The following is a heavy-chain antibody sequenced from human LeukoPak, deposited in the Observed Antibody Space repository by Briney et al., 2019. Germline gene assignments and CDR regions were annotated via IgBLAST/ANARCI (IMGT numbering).Heavy chain of an antibody. CDR1: GGSFSDYF. J-gene: IGHJ6*02. V-gene: IGHV4-34*01. CDR2: INHSGRT. Sequence: SETLSLTSAVYGGSFSDYFWGWIRHPPGKGLEWIGEINHSGRTYYNPSLKSRVTISVVTSKNQFSLNLSSVTAADTAVYYCARDVVVVPAAIHYGMDVWGQGTTVTVSS. CDR3: ARDVVVVPAAIHYGMDV. D-gene: IGHD2-2*01.